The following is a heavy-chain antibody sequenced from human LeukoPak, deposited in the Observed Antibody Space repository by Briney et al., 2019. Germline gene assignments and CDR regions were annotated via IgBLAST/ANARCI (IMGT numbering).Heavy chain of an antibody. D-gene: IGHD6-19*01. J-gene: IGHJ6*02. Sequence: QAGGSLRLSCAASGFTFSTYVMNWVRQAPGKGLEWVSSISGSGASTYNADSVKGRFTISRDNSKNTVYLQMNSLRAEDTAVYYCARGGIAVAVTIYYYGMDVWGQGTTVTVSS. CDR2: ISGSGAST. CDR1: GFTFSTYV. V-gene: IGHV3-23*01. CDR3: ARGGIAVAVTIYYYGMDV.